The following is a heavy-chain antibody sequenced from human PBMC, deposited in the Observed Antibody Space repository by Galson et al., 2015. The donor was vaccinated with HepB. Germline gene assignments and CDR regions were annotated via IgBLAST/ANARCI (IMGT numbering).Heavy chain of an antibody. CDR2: INPSGGST. V-gene: IGHV1-46*04. Sequence: SVKVSCKASGYTFTSYYMHWVRQAPGQGLEWMGIINPSGGSTSYAQKLQGRVTMTGDTSTSTIYMELSSLRSEDTAVYYCARERIAVAGTPYYYGMDVWGQGTTVTVSS. J-gene: IGHJ6*02. D-gene: IGHD6-19*01. CDR1: GYTFTSYY. CDR3: ARERIAVAGTPYYYGMDV.